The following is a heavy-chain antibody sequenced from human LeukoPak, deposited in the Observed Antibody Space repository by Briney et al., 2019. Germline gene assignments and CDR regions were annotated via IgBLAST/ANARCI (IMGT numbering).Heavy chain of an antibody. CDR3: ARLAWFGEMVGDYFDY. V-gene: IGHV3-21*01. J-gene: IGHJ4*02. Sequence: GRSLRLSCAASGFTFSSYSMNWVRKAPGKGLEWVSSISSSSSYIYYADSVKGRFTISRDNAKNSLYLQMNSLRAEDTAVYYCARLAWFGEMVGDYFDYWGQGTLVTVSS. CDR2: ISSSSSYI. CDR1: GFTFSSYS. D-gene: IGHD3-10*01.